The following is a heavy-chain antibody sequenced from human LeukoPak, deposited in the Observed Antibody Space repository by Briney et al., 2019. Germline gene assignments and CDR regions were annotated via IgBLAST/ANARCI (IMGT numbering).Heavy chain of an antibody. CDR3: AKDQMMAVAGV. Sequence: QPGRSLRLSCAASGFTFSSYGMHWVRQAPGKGLEWVAVISYDGSNKYYADSVKGRFTISRDNSKNTLYPQMNSLRAEDTAVYYCAKDQMMAVAGVWGQGTLVTVSS. V-gene: IGHV3-30*18. J-gene: IGHJ4*02. D-gene: IGHD6-19*01. CDR2: ISYDGSNK. CDR1: GFTFSSYG.